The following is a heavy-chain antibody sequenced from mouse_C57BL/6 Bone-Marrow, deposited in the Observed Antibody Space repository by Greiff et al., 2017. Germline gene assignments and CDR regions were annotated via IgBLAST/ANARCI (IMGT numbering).Heavy chain of an antibody. V-gene: IGHV1-55*01. CDR3: TRDIYYGYDVWFSY. D-gene: IGHD2-2*01. CDR2: IYPGSGST. Sequence: VQLQQPGAELVKPGASVKMSCKASGYTFTSYWLTWVKQRPGQGLEWIGDIYPGSGSTYYNEKIKSKATLTVDTSASTAYMQLSSLTSEDSAVYYCTRDIYYGYDVWFSYWGQGTLVTVSA. J-gene: IGHJ3*01. CDR1: GYTFTSYW.